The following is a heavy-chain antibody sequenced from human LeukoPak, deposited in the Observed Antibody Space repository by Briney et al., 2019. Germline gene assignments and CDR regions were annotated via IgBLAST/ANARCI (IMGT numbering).Heavy chain of an antibody. CDR2: IIPIFGTA. D-gene: IGHD3-3*01. CDR3: ASGPVTIFGVVTEVHYYMDV. Sequence: GASVKVSYKASGGTFSSYAISWVRQAPGQGLEWMGGIIPIFGTANYAQKFQGRVTITTDESTSTAYMELSSLRSEDTAVYYCASGPVTIFGVVTEVHYYMDVWGKGTTVTVSS. V-gene: IGHV1-69*05. CDR1: GGTFSSYA. J-gene: IGHJ6*03.